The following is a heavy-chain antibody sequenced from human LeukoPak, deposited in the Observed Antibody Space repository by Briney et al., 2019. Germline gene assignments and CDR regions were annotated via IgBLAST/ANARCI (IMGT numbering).Heavy chain of an antibody. CDR2: INHSGGN. CDR1: GGSFSGYY. CDR3: ARGGRDGYNAGDY. D-gene: IGHD5-24*01. V-gene: IGHV4-34*01. Sequence: PPETLSLTCAVYGGSFSGYYWSWIRQPPGKRLEWTGEINHSGGNNYNPSLKSRVTISVDTSKNQFSLKMSCVTAADTAGYYCARGGRDGYNAGDYWGQGTLVTVFS. J-gene: IGHJ4*02.